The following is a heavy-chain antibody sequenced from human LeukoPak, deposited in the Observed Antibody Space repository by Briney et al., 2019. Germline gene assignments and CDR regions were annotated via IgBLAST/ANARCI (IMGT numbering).Heavy chain of an antibody. D-gene: IGHD5-18*01. J-gene: IGHJ6*02. V-gene: IGHV1-69*01. CDR1: GGTFSSYA. Sequence: SVTVSCKASGGTFSSYAISWVRQAPGQGLEWMGGIIPIIGTANYAQKFQGRVTITADESTSTAYMELSSLRSEDTAVYYCWIPYYYGMDVWGQGTTVTVSS. CDR3: WIPYYYGMDV. CDR2: IIPIIGTA.